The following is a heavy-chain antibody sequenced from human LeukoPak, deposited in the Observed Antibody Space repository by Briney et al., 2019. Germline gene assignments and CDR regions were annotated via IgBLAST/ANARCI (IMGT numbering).Heavy chain of an antibody. J-gene: IGHJ5*02. V-gene: IGHV4-39*07. CDR1: GGSISSSSYY. CDR2: IYYSGST. CDR3: ATTPRGYYDSSGYLNWFDP. D-gene: IGHD3-22*01. Sequence: SETLSLTCTVSGGSISSSSYYWGWIRQPPGKGLEWIGSIYYSGSTYYNPSLKSRVTISVDTSKNQFSLKLSSVTAADTAVYYCATTPRGYYDSSGYLNWFDPWGQGTLVTVSS.